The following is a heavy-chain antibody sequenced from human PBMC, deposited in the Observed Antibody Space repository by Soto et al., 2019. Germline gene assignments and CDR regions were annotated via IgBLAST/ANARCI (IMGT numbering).Heavy chain of an antibody. J-gene: IGHJ4*01. D-gene: IGHD3-10*01. Sequence: GGSLRLSCAASGFTFSSYTMNWVRQAPGKGLEWVSSISSSSSYIYYTDSVRGRFTISRDNAKNSLYLQMNSLRAEDTAVYYCASLSRFALDYWGQGTLVTVSS. CDR2: ISSSSSYI. V-gene: IGHV3-21*01. CDR3: ASLSRFALDY. CDR1: GFTFSSYT.